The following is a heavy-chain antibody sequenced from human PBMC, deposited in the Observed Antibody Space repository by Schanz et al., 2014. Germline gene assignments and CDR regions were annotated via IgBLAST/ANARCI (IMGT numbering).Heavy chain of an antibody. J-gene: IGHJ3*02. CDR1: GFTFSEVY. CDR3: TTFNNRDALYI. Sequence: EVRLVESGGGLVEPGGSLRLSCSGSGFTFSEVYMSWVRQAPGKGLEWVGRIENNANGATTDHAAPVKGRFTVSRDDSRNTLYLQMNTLRTDDTALYYCTTFNNRDALYIWGQGTMVSVSS. D-gene: IGHD1-20*01. V-gene: IGHV3-15*04. CDR2: IENNANGATT.